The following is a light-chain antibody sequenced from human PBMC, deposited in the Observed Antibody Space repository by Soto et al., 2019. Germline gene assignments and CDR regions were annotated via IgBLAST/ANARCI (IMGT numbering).Light chain of an antibody. V-gene: IGLV1-40*01. J-gene: IGLJ2*01. CDR1: SSNIGAGYD. CDR3: QSYDSSLSGSK. CDR2: GNS. Sequence: QSVLTQPPSVSGAPGQRVTISCTGSSSNIGAGYDVHWYQQLPGTAPKLLIYGNSNRPSGVPDRFSGSKSGTSASLAITGLQAEDDADYYCQSYDSSLSGSKFGGGTKLTVL.